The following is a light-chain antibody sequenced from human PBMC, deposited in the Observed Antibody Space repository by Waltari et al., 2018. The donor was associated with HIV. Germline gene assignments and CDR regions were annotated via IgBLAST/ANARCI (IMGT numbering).Light chain of an antibody. CDR1: SNDVGSYNL. Sequence: QSALTQPASVSGSPGQSITIPCTGTSNDVGSYNLFSWYQHHPGKAPKLLIFEVTKRPSGVSNRFSASKSGNTASLTISGLQAEDEADYYCCSYAGSSTLLFGGGTKLSVL. V-gene: IGLV2-23*02. CDR2: EVT. J-gene: IGLJ2*01. CDR3: CSYAGSSTLL.